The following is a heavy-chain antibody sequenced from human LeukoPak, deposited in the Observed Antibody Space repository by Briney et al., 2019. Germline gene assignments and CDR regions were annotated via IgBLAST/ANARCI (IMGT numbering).Heavy chain of an antibody. V-gene: IGHV1-69*04. Sequence: APVKVSCKASGGTFSSYAISWVRQAPGQGLEWMGRIIPIFGIANYAQKFQGRVTITADKSTSTAYMELSSLRSEDTAVYYCARARDSSGSDYFDYWGQGTLVTVSS. J-gene: IGHJ4*02. D-gene: IGHD3-22*01. CDR1: GGTFSSYA. CDR2: IIPIFGIA. CDR3: ARARDSSGSDYFDY.